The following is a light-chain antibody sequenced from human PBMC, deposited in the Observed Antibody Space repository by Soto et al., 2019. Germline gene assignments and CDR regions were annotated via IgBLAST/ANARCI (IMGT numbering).Light chain of an antibody. V-gene: IGLV1-40*01. Sequence: GLTQPAAVSGAPGQTVTIYCTGSSSNIGANYDVHWYQQRPGTAPKLLIFGNNNRPSVVPDRFSGSKSGTSASLAITGLQAEDEGDYYCQSFDNALGAPYVFASGTQVTLL. J-gene: IGLJ1*01. CDR1: SSNIGANYD. CDR2: GNN. CDR3: QSFDNALGAPYV.